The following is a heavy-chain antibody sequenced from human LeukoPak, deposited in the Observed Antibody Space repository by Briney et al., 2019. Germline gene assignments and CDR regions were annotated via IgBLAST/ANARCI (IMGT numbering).Heavy chain of an antibody. CDR2: INEDGSIT. J-gene: IGHJ4*02. D-gene: IGHD1-26*01. Sequence: GGSLRLSCAVSGFTFRTYWMHWVRQVPGEGLVWVSRINEDGSITNYADSVKGRFSISRDNAKNTLYLQINSLRAEDTAVYYCGRDLGGRSGYWGQGTLVTVSS. V-gene: IGHV3-74*01. CDR3: GRDLGGRSGY. CDR1: GFTFRTYW.